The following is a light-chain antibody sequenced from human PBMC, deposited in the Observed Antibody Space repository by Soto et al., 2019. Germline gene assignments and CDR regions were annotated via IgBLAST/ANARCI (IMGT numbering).Light chain of an antibody. CDR3: QQYNNWPPM. J-gene: IGKJ4*02. V-gene: IGKV3-15*01. Sequence: EIVMTQSPATLSVSPGDGATLSCRASQSVGSNLAWYQQKPGQPPRLLISGASTRATGIPARFSGSGSGTEFTLTISSLQSEDFAVYYCQQYNNWPPMFGGGTKVEIK. CDR2: GAS. CDR1: QSVGSN.